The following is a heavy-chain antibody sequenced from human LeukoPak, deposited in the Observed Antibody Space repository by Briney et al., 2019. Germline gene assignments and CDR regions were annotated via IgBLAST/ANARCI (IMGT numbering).Heavy chain of an antibody. CDR1: GYTFTTYD. J-gene: IGHJ4*02. CDR3: ARAIRYQLLSDY. Sequence: WASVRVSCKTSGYTFTTYDINWLRQAAGQGLEWMGWMNPNSANTGFAQKFQGRAAITRDTSTATAYLELSGLTSEDTAVYYCARAIRYQLLSDYWGQGTLVTVSS. D-gene: IGHD2-2*01. V-gene: IGHV1-8*02. CDR2: MNPNSANT.